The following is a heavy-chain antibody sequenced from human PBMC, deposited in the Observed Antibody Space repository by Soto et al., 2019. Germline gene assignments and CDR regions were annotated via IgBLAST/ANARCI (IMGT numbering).Heavy chain of an antibody. D-gene: IGHD3-10*01. CDR3: ARDGGNAYGSGSYYSYLATNWFDP. Sequence: ASVKVSCKASGYTFTSYGISWVRQAPGQGLEWMGWISAYNGNTNYAQKLQGRVTMTTDTSTSTAYMELRSLRSDDTAVYYCARDGGNAYGSGSYYSYLATNWFDPWGQENXVTVSS. J-gene: IGHJ5*02. CDR2: ISAYNGNT. V-gene: IGHV1-18*04. CDR1: GYTFTSYG.